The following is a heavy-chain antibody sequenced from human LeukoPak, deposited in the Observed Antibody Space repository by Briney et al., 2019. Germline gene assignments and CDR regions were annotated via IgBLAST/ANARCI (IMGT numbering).Heavy chain of an antibody. CDR2: VYYTGST. D-gene: IGHD6-6*01. J-gene: IGHJ4*02. CDR3: ARDVGYSSSSGAFDY. CDR1: GGSITGYY. V-gene: IGHV4-59*12. Sequence: PSETLSLTCTVSGGSITGYYWSWIRQPPGRGLEWIGYVYYTGSTNYNPSLKSRVTISVDTSKNQFSLKLSSVTAADTAVYYCARDVGYSSSSGAFDYWGQGTLVTVSS.